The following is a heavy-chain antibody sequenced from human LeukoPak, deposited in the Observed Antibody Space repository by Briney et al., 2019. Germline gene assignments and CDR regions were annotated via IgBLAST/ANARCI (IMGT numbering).Heavy chain of an antibody. CDR2: VNRDGSST. D-gene: IGHD6-13*01. V-gene: IGHV3-74*01. Sequence: GGSLRRSGAASGFTFSDYWMHWVRQAPGKGLVWVSRVNRDGSSTSYADSVKGRFTISRDNAKNTMSLQMNSLRAEDTAVYYCARDRSISAAGDTYWGQGTLVTVSS. J-gene: IGHJ4*02. CDR3: ARDRSISAAGDTY. CDR1: GFTFSDYW.